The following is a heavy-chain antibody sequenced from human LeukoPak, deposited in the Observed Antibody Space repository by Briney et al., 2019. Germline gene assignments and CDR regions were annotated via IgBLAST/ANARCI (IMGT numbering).Heavy chain of an antibody. CDR2: IAGGDDR. CDR3: ARDVQSSTSYCSSTSCCKAAGY. CDR1: GFIFSPYV. J-gene: IGHJ4*02. D-gene: IGHD2-2*01. V-gene: IGHV3-23*01. Sequence: GGSLRLSCAASGFIFSPYVMSWVRQAPGKGLEWVAGIAGGDDRFYADSVKGRFSISRDNSKNTLYLQMNSLRAEDTAVYYCARDVQSSTSYCSSTSCCKAAGYWGQGTLVTVSS.